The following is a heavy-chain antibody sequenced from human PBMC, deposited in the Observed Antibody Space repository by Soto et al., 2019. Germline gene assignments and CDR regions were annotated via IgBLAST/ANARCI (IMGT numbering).Heavy chain of an antibody. V-gene: IGHV3-74*01. CDR3: ATAEVDY. CDR2: MNSDGSTT. J-gene: IGHJ4*02. Sequence: GGSLGLSCAASGFTFSGYSMHWVRQGPGKGLEWVSRMNSDGSTTDYADSVKGRFTVSRDNAKNTLYLQMNSLRAEDTAVYYCATAEVDYWGPGTLVTVSS. CDR1: GFTFSGYS.